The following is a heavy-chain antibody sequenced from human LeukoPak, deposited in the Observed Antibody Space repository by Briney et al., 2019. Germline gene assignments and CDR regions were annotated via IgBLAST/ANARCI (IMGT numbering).Heavy chain of an antibody. J-gene: IGHJ3*02. CDR3: ASRQSLDAFDI. Sequence: RASVKVSCKASGYTFSGYYIHWVRQAPGQGLAWMGWINPNSGGTNYAQKFQGRVTMTRDTSISTAYMELSRLRSDDTAVYYCASRQSLDAFDIWGQGTMVTVSS. CDR2: INPNSGGT. V-gene: IGHV1-2*02. CDR1: GYTFSGYY.